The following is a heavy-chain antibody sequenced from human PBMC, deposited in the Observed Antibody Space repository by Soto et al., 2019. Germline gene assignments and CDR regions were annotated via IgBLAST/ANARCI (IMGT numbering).Heavy chain of an antibody. V-gene: IGHV3-23*01. CDR1: VVTFTTNA. J-gene: IGHJ3*01. CDR3: VKEASGWKSRGSFDL. CDR2: ISGDDGSG. D-gene: IGHD6-19*01. Sequence: GWSLRLACVSSVVTFTTNAMEWVRQAPGKGLEWVSFISGDDGSGNYADSVKGRFTISRDNSKNTLYLQMNSLRAEDTAIYYCVKEASGWKSRGSFDLWGRGTMVTVSS.